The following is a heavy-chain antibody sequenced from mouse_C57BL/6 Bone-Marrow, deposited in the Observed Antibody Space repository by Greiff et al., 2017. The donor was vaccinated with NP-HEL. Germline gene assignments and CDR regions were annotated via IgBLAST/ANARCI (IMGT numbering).Heavy chain of an antibody. D-gene: IGHD1-1*01. CDR1: GFTFNTYA. CDR3: VRDGYYGSSWGFAY. J-gene: IGHJ3*01. Sequence: EVQRVESGGGLVQPKGSLKLSCAASGFTFNTYAMHWVRQAPGKGLEWVARIRSKSSNYATYYADSVKDRFTISRDDSQSMLYLQMNNLKTEDTAMYYCVRDGYYGSSWGFAYWGQGTLVTVSA. CDR2: IRSKSSNYAT. V-gene: IGHV10-3*01.